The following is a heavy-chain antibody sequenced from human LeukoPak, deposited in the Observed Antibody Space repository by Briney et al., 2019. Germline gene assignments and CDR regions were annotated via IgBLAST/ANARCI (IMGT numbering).Heavy chain of an antibody. D-gene: IGHD2-2*01. J-gene: IGHJ6*03. Sequence: GGSLRLSCAASGFTVSSNYMSWVRQAPGKGLEWVSVIYSGGSTYYADSVKGRFTISRDNSKNTLYLQMNSLRAEDTAIYYCARGYCSSTSCTPYYYFYYMDVWGKGTTVTVPS. CDR3: ARGYCSSTSCTPYYYFYYMDV. CDR1: GFTVSSNY. V-gene: IGHV3-53*01. CDR2: IYSGGST.